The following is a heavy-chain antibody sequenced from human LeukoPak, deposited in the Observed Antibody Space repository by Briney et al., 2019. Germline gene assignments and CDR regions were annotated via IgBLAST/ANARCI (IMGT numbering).Heavy chain of an antibody. D-gene: IGHD3-16*02. Sequence: ASVKVSCKASGGTFSSYAISWVRQAPGQGLEWMGGIIPIFGTANYAQKFQGRVTITADKSTSTAYMELSSLRSEDTAVYYCARDGLLRLGELSFDYWGQGTLVTVSS. V-gene: IGHV1-69*06. CDR3: ARDGLLRLGELSFDY. J-gene: IGHJ4*02. CDR2: IIPIFGTA. CDR1: GGTFSSYA.